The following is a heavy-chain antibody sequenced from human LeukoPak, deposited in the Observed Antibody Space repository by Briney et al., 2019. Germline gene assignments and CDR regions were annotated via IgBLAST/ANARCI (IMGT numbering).Heavy chain of an antibody. D-gene: IGHD3-22*01. CDR2: IIPIFGTA. CDR3: ASILDSSGYWSWFDP. Sequence: SVKVSCKASGGTFSSYAISWVRQAPGQGLEWMGGIIPIFGTANYAQKFQGRVTITTDESTSTAYMELSSLRSEDTAVYYCASILDSSGYWSWFDPWGQGTLVTVSS. V-gene: IGHV1-69*05. J-gene: IGHJ5*02. CDR1: GGTFSSYA.